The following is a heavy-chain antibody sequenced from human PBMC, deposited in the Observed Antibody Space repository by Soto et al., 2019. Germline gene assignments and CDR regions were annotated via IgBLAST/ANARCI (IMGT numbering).Heavy chain of an antibody. CDR3: ARGPAMATSSYYYSGLDV. CDR1: GYTFTNYA. Sequence: QVQLVQSGAEVKKPGASVKVSCKASGYTFTNYAMHWVRQAPGQRLEWMGWINAGNGNTRYSQKFQGRVTITRDTSARTAYMELSSLRCEDTAVYYCARGPAMATSSYYYSGLDVWGQGTTVTVSS. V-gene: IGHV1-3*01. CDR2: INAGNGNT. J-gene: IGHJ6*02. D-gene: IGHD2-2*01.